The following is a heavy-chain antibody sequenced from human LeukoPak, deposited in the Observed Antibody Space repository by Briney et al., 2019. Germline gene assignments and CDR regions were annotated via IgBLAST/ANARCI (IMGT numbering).Heavy chain of an antibody. D-gene: IGHD2-15*01. J-gene: IGHJ2*01. Sequence: GGSLRLSCAASVFPFSSYAMSGVRQARGSGREGGSAISGSGGSTHYADSVNGGFTISRDNSKNTLYLQMNSLRAEDTAVYYCAFYCSGGSCYLGDYWYFDLWGRGTLVTVSS. CDR1: VFPFSSYA. V-gene: IGHV3-23*01. CDR2: ISGSGGST. CDR3: AFYCSGGSCYLGDYWYFDL.